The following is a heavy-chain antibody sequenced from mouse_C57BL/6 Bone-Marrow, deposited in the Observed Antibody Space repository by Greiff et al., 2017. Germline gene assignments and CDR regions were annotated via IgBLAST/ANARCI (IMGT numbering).Heavy chain of an antibody. CDR2: IDPSDSYT. CDR3: ARCYYGSSYVDYWYFDV. D-gene: IGHD1-1*01. V-gene: IGHV1-69*01. CDR1: GYTFTSYW. J-gene: IGHJ1*03. Sequence: VQLQHPGAELVMPGASVKLSCKASGYTFTSYWMHWVKQRPGQGLEWIGEIDPSDSYTNYNQKFKGKSTLTVDKSSSTAYMQLSSLTSEDSAVYYCARCYYGSSYVDYWYFDVWGTGTTVTVSS.